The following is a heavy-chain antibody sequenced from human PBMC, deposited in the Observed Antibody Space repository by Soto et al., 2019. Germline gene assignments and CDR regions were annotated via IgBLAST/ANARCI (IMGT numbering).Heavy chain of an antibody. CDR2: IHSSRTA. CDR1: GGYIRSSFYF. CDR3: AILTRRKCDNSPTQY. J-gene: IGHJ4*02. D-gene: IGHD1-1*01. Sequence: WETMSLTCTVSGGYIRSSFYFWSWIRQPQGRGLEWIGSIHSSRTAYDNPSLQSRVTISVDTTRNQFSLKLSSVTAADTAVYYCAILTRRKCDNSPTQYWDQGFPVTVAS. V-gene: IGHV4-39*01.